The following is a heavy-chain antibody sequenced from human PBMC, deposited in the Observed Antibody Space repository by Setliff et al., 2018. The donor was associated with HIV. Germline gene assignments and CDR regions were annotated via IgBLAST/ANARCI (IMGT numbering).Heavy chain of an antibody. CDR2: ITPSSTET. D-gene: IGHD2-2*01. J-gene: IGHJ4*02. CDR3: ARQPLHCSSINCYGAVYDN. V-gene: IGHV3-23*01. Sequence: PGGSLRLSCAASGFTFSSHVMTWVRQAPGKGLEWVSVITPSSTETYYADPVKGRFTISRDDSKNTLSLQMSSLRAEDTALYYCARQPLHCSSINCYGAVYDNWGQGTLVTVSS. CDR1: GFTFSSHV.